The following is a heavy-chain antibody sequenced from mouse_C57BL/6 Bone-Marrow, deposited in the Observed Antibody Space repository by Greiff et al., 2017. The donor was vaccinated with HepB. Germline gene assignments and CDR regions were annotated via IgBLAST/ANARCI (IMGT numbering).Heavy chain of an antibody. CDR3: AREGYGYDLDY. CDR2: IDPSDSYT. Sequence: VKLQQPGAELVKPGASVKLSCKASGYTFTSYWMQWVKQRPGQGLEWIGEIDPSDSYTNYNQKFKGKATLTVDTSSSTAYMQLSSLTSEDSAVYYCAREGYGYDLDYWGQGTTLTVSS. V-gene: IGHV1-50*01. D-gene: IGHD2-2*01. CDR1: GYTFTSYW. J-gene: IGHJ2*01.